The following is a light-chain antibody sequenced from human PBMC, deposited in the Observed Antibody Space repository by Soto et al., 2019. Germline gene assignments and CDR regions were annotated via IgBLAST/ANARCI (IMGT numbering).Light chain of an antibody. CDR3: SSYRSSSTLDYV. V-gene: IGLV2-14*01. CDR1: SSDVGGYNY. Sequence: QSVLTQPASVSGSPGQSITISCTVTSSDVGGYNYVSWYQQHPGKAPKLIIYGVSNRPSGVSNRFSGSKSGNTASLTISGLQAGDEADYYCSSYRSSSTLDYVFGTGTKVTVL. CDR2: GVS. J-gene: IGLJ1*01.